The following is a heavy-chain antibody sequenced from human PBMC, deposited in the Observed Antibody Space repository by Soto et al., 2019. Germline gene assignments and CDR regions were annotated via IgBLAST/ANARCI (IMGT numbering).Heavy chain of an antibody. Sequence: ASVKVSCKASGYTFASCGISWVRQAPGQGLEWMGWISAYNGNTNYAQKLQGRVTMTTDTSTSTAYMELRSLRAEDTAVYYCARDSGYGSGTSVNHYLDYWGHGTLVTVSS. J-gene: IGHJ4*01. CDR3: ARDSGYGSGTSVNHYLDY. D-gene: IGHD3-10*01. V-gene: IGHV1-18*04. CDR2: ISAYNGNT. CDR1: GYTFASCG.